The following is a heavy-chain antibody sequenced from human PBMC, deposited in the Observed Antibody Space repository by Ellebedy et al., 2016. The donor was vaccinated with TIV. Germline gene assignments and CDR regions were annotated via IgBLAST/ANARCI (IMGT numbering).Heavy chain of an antibody. CDR3: ARSGTYARSSLFDY. Sequence: MPSETLSLTCAVYGGSFTSYYWSWIRQSPGKGLEWFGEIDHRGTTTYNPSLESRVIISADTSKNQFSLKVRSVTAADTGIYYCARSGTYARSSLFDYWGQGNLVTVSS. CDR1: GGSFTSYY. D-gene: IGHD1-26*01. J-gene: IGHJ4*02. CDR2: IDHRGTT. V-gene: IGHV4-34*01.